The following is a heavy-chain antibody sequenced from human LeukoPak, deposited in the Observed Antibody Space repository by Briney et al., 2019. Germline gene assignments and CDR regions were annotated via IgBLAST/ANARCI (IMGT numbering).Heavy chain of an antibody. J-gene: IGHJ4*02. Sequence: SETLSLTCTVSGYSISSGYYWAWIRQPPGKGLEWIGSIYHSGSTYYNPSLKSRVTISVDTSTNQFSLKLSSVTAADTAVYYCARQTGSGLFILPGGQGTLVTVSS. CDR3: ARQTGSGLFILP. V-gene: IGHV4-38-2*02. CDR2: IYHSGST. CDR1: GYSISSGYY. D-gene: IGHD3/OR15-3a*01.